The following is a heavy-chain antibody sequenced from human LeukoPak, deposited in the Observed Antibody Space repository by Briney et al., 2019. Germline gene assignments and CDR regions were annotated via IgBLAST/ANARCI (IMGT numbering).Heavy chain of an antibody. D-gene: IGHD3-10*01. V-gene: IGHV4-38-2*02. Sequence: GSLRLSCTASGFTFNKYAMSWIRQPPGKGLEWTGSIDHSGSTYYNPSLKSRITISVDTSKNQFSLKLSSVTAADTAVYYCARVTESYGSGRRHNYYYYYMDVWGKGTTVTISS. CDR3: ARVTESYGSGRRHNYYYYYMDV. CDR2: IDHSGST. J-gene: IGHJ6*03. CDR1: GFTFNKYA.